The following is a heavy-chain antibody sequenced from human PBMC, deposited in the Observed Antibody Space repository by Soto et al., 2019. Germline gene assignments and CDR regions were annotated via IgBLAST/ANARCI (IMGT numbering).Heavy chain of an antibody. J-gene: IGHJ4*02. CDR2: ITYDGRKK. CDR3: ATGAPDGDFFDD. V-gene: IGHV3-30*11. Sequence: QVQLVESGGGVVQPGMSLRLSCAASGFILSSYAVHWVRQAPGKGLEWVAVITYDGRKKYYADSVKGRFTISRDNSKNTLYLQMSALGADDTAVYLCATGAPDGDFFDDWGQGTLVTVSS. CDR1: GFILSSYA. D-gene: IGHD1-26*01.